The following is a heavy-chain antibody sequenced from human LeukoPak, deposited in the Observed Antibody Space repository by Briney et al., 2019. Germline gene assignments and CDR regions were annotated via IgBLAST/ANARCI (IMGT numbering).Heavy chain of an antibody. CDR3: ARPPFEYSSSSGWFDP. D-gene: IGHD6-6*01. CDR2: ISSGRSYI. CDR1: GFTFSSFS. Sequence: GGSLRLSCAASGFTFSSFSMNWVRQAPGKGLEWVSSISSGRSYIYYADSVKGRFTISRDNAKNSLYLQMNSLRAEDTAVYYCARPPFEYSSSSGWFDPWGQGTLVTVSS. V-gene: IGHV3-21*01. J-gene: IGHJ5*02.